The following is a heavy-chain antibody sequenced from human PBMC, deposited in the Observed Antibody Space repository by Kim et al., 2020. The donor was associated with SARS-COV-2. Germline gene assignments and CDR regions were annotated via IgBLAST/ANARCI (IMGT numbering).Heavy chain of an antibody. J-gene: IGHJ5*02. Sequence: GGSLRLSCTCSGFIFRTYAMSWVRQAPGKGLEWISAISGSGGDTYYADSVRGRFTISRDNSKDTVFLHMNSLRAEETALYYCAKPRYAVGGPWYMHNLWEPWRQGTRVTVSS. CDR3: AKPRYAVGGPWYMHNLWEP. CDR1: GFIFRTYA. V-gene: IGHV3-23*01. D-gene: IGHD2-8*02. CDR2: ISGSGGDT.